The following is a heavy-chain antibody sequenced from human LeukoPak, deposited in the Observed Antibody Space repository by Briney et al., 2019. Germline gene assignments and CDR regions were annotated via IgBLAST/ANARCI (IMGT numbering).Heavy chain of an antibody. CDR1: GGSISNKY. CDR3: ARQGYIVVVPAAPNGDAFDI. Sequence: SETLSLTCTVSGGSISNKYWSWIRQPPGKGLEWIGYIYYSGSTNYNPSLKSRVTILVDTSKNQFSLKLSSVTAADTAVYYCARQGYIVVVPAAPNGDAFDIWGQGTMVTVSS. D-gene: IGHD2-2*01. V-gene: IGHV4-59*08. CDR2: IYYSGST. J-gene: IGHJ3*02.